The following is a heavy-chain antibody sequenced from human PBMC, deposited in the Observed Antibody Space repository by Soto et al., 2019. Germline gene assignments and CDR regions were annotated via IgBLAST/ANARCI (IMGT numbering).Heavy chain of an antibody. V-gene: IGHV3-66*01. CDR1: GFTVSSNY. Sequence: EVQLVESGGGLVQPGGSLRLSCAASGFTVSSNYMSWVRQAPGKGLERVSIIYSGGTTYYADSVKGRFTISRDNSKNTLYLQMNSLRAEDTALYYCARAVISQAAAGSLDCCPIDSWGQGTLVTVSS. CDR3: ARAVISQAAAGSLDCCPIDS. J-gene: IGHJ4*02. CDR2: IYSGGTT. D-gene: IGHD6-13*01.